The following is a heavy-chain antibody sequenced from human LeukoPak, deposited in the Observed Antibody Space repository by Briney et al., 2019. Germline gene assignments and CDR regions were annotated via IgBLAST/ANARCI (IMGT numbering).Heavy chain of an antibody. CDR2: ISGSGGST. CDR3: AKGDYFDSSGYPDY. CDR1: GFTFSSYG. V-gene: IGHV3-23*01. D-gene: IGHD3-22*01. Sequence: GGSLRLSCAASGFTFSSYGMSWVRQAPGKGLEWVSAISGSGGSTYYADSVKGRFTIYRDNSKNTLYLQMNNLRAEDTAVYYCAKGDYFDSSGYPDYWGQGTLVTVSS. J-gene: IGHJ4*02.